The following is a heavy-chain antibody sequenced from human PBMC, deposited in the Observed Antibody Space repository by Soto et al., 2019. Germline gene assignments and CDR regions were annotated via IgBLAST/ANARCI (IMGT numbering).Heavy chain of an antibody. Sequence: QVQLVQSGAEVKKPGSSVKVSCKASGGTFSSYAISWVRQAPGQGLEWMGGIIPIFGTANYAQKFQGRVTITADESTSTAYMEMSSLRSEDTAVYYCARSVDRFLDPGGGFDPWGQGTLVNVSS. CDR2: IIPIFGTA. CDR3: ARSVDRFLDPGGGFDP. V-gene: IGHV1-69*01. D-gene: IGHD3-3*01. CDR1: GGTFSSYA. J-gene: IGHJ5*02.